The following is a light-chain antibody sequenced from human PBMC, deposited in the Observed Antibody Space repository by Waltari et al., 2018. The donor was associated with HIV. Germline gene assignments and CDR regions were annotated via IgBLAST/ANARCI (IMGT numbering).Light chain of an antibody. CDR2: DAS. J-gene: IGKJ5*01. V-gene: IGKV3-11*01. CDR3: QQRGVWPLT. Sequence: EIVVTQFPATLSLSPGERATLSCRVSQRVSIYFAWYRQKPGQAPRLLIYDASTRAAGIPTRFSGSWSATDFTLTIRRLEPDDSAVYYCQQRGVWPLTFGQGTRLEIK. CDR1: QRVSIY.